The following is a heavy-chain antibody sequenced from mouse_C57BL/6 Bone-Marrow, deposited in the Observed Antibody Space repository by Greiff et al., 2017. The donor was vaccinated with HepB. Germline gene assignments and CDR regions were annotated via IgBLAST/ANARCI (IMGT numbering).Heavy chain of an antibody. V-gene: IGHV5-17*01. CDR1: GFTFSDYG. CDR2: ISSGSSTI. Sequence: EVKLVESGGGLVKPGGSLKLSCAASGFTFSDYGMHWVRQAPEKGLEWVAYISSGSSTIYYADTVKGRFTISRDNAKNTLFLQKTSLRSEDTAMYYCARPSITTVVPHYAMDYWGQGTSVTVSS. CDR3: ARPSITTVVPHYAMDY. J-gene: IGHJ4*01. D-gene: IGHD1-1*01.